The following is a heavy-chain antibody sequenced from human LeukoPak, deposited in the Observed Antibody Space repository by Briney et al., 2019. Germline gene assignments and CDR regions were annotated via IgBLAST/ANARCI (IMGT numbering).Heavy chain of an antibody. Sequence: SETLSLTCAVYGGSFSGYYWSWIRQPPGKGLEWIGEINHSGSTNYNPSLKSRVTISVDTSKNQFSLKLSSVTAADTAVYYCARLSYDSGTHYTCYEYWGQGTLVTVSS. CDR3: ARLSYDSGTHYTCYEY. CDR1: GGSFSGYY. CDR2: INHSGST. J-gene: IGHJ4*02. D-gene: IGHD3-10*01. V-gene: IGHV4-34*01.